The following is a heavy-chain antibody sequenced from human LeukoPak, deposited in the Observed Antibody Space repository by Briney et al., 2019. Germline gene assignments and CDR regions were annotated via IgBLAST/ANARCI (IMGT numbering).Heavy chain of an antibody. CDR2: ISWNSVSI. J-gene: IGHJ5*02. CDR3: TKGDSTIWLQNNWFDP. CDR1: RFSFDDYV. D-gene: IGHD6-13*01. Sequence: GGFLILSCAAARFSFDDYVMHLVRQAPEKRLEWVSGISWNSVSIGYADSLKGRITISNDNAKNSLYLRMNRQRPDTAALYFSTKGDSTIWLQNNWFDPCGQGTLVTVSS. V-gene: IGHV3-9*01.